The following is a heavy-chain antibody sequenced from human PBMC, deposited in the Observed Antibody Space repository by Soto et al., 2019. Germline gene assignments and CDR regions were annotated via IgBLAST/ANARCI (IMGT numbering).Heavy chain of an antibody. CDR1: GFVFRTNA. J-gene: IGHJ4*02. CDR2: IRGSGDNT. D-gene: IGHD2-15*01. Sequence: DEQLVESGGDLVQPGGSLRLSCAASGFVFRTNAMSWVRQRPGQGLEWVSAIRGSGDNTYYADSVKGRFSISRDNSKNTLFLKMNSLRAEYTAMYYCASLKIYCRGETCYSGYHDYWGQGTLVTVSS. V-gene: IGHV3-23*04. CDR3: ASLKIYCRGETCYSGYHDY.